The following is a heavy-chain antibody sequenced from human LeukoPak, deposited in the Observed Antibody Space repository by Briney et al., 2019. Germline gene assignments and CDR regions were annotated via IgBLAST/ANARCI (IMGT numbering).Heavy chain of an antibody. Sequence: PGGSLRLSCAASGFTFSRYPMNWIRQVPGKGLEWVSSISGTSSFIYYADSVKGRFTISRANAKNSLYLQMNSLTVEDTAVYYCARDARYDFRPFDSWGQGILVTVSS. CDR2: ISGTSSFI. CDR1: GFTFSRYP. J-gene: IGHJ4*02. CDR3: ARDARYDFRPFDS. V-gene: IGHV3-21*01. D-gene: IGHD3-3*01.